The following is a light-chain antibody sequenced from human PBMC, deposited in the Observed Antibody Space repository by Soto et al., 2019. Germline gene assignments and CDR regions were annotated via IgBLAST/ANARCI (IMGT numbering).Light chain of an antibody. CDR2: AAS. Sequence: EIQTTQVPWTQSLYTGRRATLSCGTSQSVSVNSLAWYQQKGGQAPRLLIYAASTRATGVPDRFSGTGSGTDFALTIIRLETDDSAVYYCQQYGGSPITFGQGIKVDI. J-gene: IGKJ3*01. CDR3: QQYGGSPIT. CDR1: QSVSVNS. V-gene: IGKV3-20*01.